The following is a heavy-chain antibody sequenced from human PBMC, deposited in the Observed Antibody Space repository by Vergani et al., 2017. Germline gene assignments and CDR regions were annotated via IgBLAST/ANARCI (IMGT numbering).Heavy chain of an antibody. CDR1: GYTFNSFG. CDR3: ARDLESTGELSFFDY. V-gene: IGHV1-18*01. D-gene: IGHD3-3*01. J-gene: IGHJ4*02. CDR2: ISAYNGNT. Sequence: QVQLVQSGGEVREPGASVKVSCKASGYTFNSFGISWVRQAPGQGPEWLGWISAYNGNTNYVQKFQDRVTMTTDTSTSTAYMELRSLRFTDTAVYYCARDLESTGELSFFDYWGPGTLVTVAS.